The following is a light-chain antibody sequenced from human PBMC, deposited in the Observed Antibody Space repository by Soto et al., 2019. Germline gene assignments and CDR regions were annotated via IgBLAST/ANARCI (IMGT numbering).Light chain of an antibody. CDR2: DVT. Sequence: QSALTQPRSVSGSPGQSVTISCTGTSSDVGGYNYVSWYQQHPGKAPKLMIYDVTKRPSGVPDRFSGSKSGNTASLTISGLQAEDEADYFCCSYAGSSTFVVFGGGTKLT. J-gene: IGLJ2*01. V-gene: IGLV2-11*01. CDR3: CSYAGSSTFVV. CDR1: SSDVGGYNY.